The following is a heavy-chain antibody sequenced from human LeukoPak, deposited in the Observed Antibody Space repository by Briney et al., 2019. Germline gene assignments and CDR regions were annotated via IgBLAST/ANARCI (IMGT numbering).Heavy chain of an antibody. CDR2: INPNSRST. V-gene: IGHV1-46*01. J-gene: IGHJ5*02. Sequence: ASEKVSCKASGYTFITYYMHWVRQAPGQGLEWMGIINPNSRSTLYAQKFQGRVTMTSDTSTSTVYMELSSLRSEDTAVYYCARPGLGYSYGYPYHWGQGTLVTVSS. CDR3: ARPGLGYSYGYPYH. CDR1: GYTFITYY. D-gene: IGHD5-18*01.